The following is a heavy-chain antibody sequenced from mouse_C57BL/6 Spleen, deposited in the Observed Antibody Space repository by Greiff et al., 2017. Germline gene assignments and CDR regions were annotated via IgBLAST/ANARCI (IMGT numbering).Heavy chain of an antibody. V-gene: IGHV1-64*01. D-gene: IGHD1-1*01. CDR3: AGYYGSPPYFDY. CDR2: IHPNSGST. CDR1: GYTFTSYW. J-gene: IGHJ2*01. Sequence: QVQLQQPGAELVKPGASVKLSCKASGYTFTSYWMHWVKQRPGQGLEWIGMIHPNSGSTNYNEKFKSKATLTVDKSSSTAYMQLSSLTSEDSAVYYGAGYYGSPPYFDYWGQGTTLTVSS.